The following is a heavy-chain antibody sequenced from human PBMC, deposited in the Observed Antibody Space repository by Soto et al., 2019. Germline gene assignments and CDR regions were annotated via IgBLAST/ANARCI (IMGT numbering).Heavy chain of an antibody. CDR1: GFTFSSDG. CDR3: AKDGGTGKYYDF. J-gene: IGHJ4*02. CDR2: ISYDGSNK. D-gene: IGHD2-8*02. V-gene: IGHV3-30*18. Sequence: PGGSLRLSCAASGFTFSSDGMHWVRQDPGKGLEWVAVISYDGSNKYYADSVKGRFIISRDNSKNTLYLQMNSLRAEDTAVYYCAKDGGTGKYYDFWGQGTLVTVSS.